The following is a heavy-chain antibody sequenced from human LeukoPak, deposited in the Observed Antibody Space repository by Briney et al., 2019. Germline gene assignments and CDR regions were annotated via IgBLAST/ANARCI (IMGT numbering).Heavy chain of an antibody. J-gene: IGHJ3*01. D-gene: IGHD2-15*01. V-gene: IGHV1-2*02. CDR2: INPNSGAA. CDR3: ARDAGYCGVTNCHPLYVFDL. CDR1: GYTLTGYF. Sequence: ASVKVSCRTSGYTLTGYFIHWVRQDPGQGPECMGWINPNSGAATYAQKFLGRVTMTRDTSINIASMELSRLRSDDTAVYYCARDAGYCGVTNCHPLYVFDLWGQGTMGTVST.